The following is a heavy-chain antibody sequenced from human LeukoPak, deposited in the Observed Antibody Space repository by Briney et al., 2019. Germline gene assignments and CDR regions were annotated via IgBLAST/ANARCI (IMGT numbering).Heavy chain of an antibody. CDR2: IYTSGST. CDR3: ARDRSGWQLVPFVP. V-gene: IGHV4-4*07. D-gene: IGHD6-6*01. CDR1: GGSMSRYY. J-gene: IGHJ5*02. Sequence: SETLSLTCTVSGGSMSRYYSSWIRQPAGKGLEWIVRIYTSGSTNYNPSLKSRVTMSVDTSKNQFSLKLSSVTAADTAVYYCARDRSGWQLVPFVPWGQGTLVTVSS.